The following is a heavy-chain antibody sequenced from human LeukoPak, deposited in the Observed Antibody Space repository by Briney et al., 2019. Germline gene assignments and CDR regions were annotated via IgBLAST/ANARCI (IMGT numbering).Heavy chain of an antibody. CDR3: AKENPRIAARISDY. J-gene: IGHJ4*02. Sequence: PGGSLRLSCAASGFTFSNYAMSWVRQAPGKGLEWVSAVSASGGTTYYADSVKGRFTISRDNSKNTLHLQMNSLRAEDTAVYYCAKENPRIAARISDYWGQGTLVTVSS. V-gene: IGHV3-23*01. CDR1: GFTFSNYA. D-gene: IGHD6-6*01. CDR2: VSASGGTT.